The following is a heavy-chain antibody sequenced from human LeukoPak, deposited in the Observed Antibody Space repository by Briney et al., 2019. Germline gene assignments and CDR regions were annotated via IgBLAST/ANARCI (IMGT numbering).Heavy chain of an antibody. D-gene: IGHD3-10*01. J-gene: IGHJ5*02. CDR3: ARGFVRFGELPSLPWFDP. Sequence: ASVKVSCKASGYTFTSYGISWVRQAPGQGLEWMGWISAYNGNTNYAQKLQGRVTMTTDTSTSTAYMELRSLRSDDAAVYYCARGFVRFGELPSLPWFDPWGQGTLVTVSS. CDR1: GYTFTSYG. V-gene: IGHV1-18*04. CDR2: ISAYNGNT.